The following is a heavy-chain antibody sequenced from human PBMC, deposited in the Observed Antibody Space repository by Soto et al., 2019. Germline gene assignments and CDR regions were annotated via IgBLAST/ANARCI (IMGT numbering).Heavy chain of an antibody. CDR2: IYHSGST. CDR1: GGSVSSSGSHY. Sequence: SETLSLTCTVSGGSVSSSGSHYWGWIRQPPGQGLEWIGSIYHSGSTYYNPSLKNRVTISVDTSKNQFSLELNSVTAADTAIYYCARAPDYWGQGTLVTVSS. J-gene: IGHJ4*02. V-gene: IGHV4-39*01. CDR3: ARAPDY.